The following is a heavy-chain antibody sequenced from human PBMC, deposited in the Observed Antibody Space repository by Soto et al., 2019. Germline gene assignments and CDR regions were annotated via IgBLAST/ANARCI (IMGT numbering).Heavy chain of an antibody. V-gene: IGHV5-51*01. Sequence: GESLTISCTCSGYSFTRYWIAWVRQMPGKGLEWMGIIYPGDSDTRYSPSFQGQVTISADKSISTAYLQWSSLKASDTAMYYCARVHGYSSGWYGDFWGQGTLVTVSS. CDR3: ARVHGYSSGWYGDF. CDR2: IYPGDSDT. D-gene: IGHD6-19*01. J-gene: IGHJ4*02. CDR1: GYSFTRYW.